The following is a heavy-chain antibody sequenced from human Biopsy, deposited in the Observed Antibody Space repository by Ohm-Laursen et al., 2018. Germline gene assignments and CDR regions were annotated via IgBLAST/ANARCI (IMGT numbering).Heavy chain of an antibody. CDR3: ARGGSGPGYYGMDV. D-gene: IGHD3-10*01. CDR2: IIPIVGIT. J-gene: IGHJ6*02. CDR1: GDTFSRFA. Sequence: SVKVSCNASGDTFSRFAFFWVRQAPGQGLVYLGRIIPIVGITNHAQTFQGRITLTADKSTFMVYMELSRLRSDDTAIYYCARGGSGPGYYGMDVWGQGATVSVSS. V-gene: IGHV1-69*04.